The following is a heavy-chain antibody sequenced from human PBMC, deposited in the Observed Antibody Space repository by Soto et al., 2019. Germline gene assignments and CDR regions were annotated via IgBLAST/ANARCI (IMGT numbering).Heavy chain of an antibody. V-gene: IGHV4-4*02. J-gene: IGHJ4*02. CDR3: ARLGGYYQAFDS. CDR1: GGSIGSSNW. CDR2: IYHSGST. D-gene: IGHD3-22*01. Sequence: SDTLSLTCAVSGGSIGSSNWWSGVRQPPGKGLEWIGEIYHSGSTNYNPSLKSRVTISVDKSKNQFSLKLSSVTAADTAVYYCARLGGYYQAFDSWGQGTLVTVS.